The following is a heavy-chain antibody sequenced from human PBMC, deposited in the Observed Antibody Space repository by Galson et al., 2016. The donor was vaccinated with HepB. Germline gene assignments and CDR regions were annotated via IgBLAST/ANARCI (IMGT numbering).Heavy chain of an antibody. CDR1: GDSVSSNSAA. V-gene: IGHV6-1*01. D-gene: IGHD2-21*01. CDR2: TYYRPKWYY. CDR3: TRGIAGNWWFDP. Sequence: CAISGDSVSSNSAAWNWIRQSPSRGLEWLGRTYYRPKWYYDYAESVKNRITINPDSSKNQFSLQLNSVTPDDTAVYFCTRGIAGNWWFDPWGQGTLVTVSS. J-gene: IGHJ5*02.